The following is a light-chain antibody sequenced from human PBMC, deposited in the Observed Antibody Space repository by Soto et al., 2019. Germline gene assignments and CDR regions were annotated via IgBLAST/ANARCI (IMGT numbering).Light chain of an antibody. J-gene: IGLJ1*01. CDR3: SSYTTSAPYV. Sequence: QSALTQPASVSGSPGQSITISCTGTSSDVGAYNFVSWYQHHPGRAPKLIIYEVTIRPSGASNRLSGSKSGNTASLTISGLQAEDEADYYCSSYTTSAPYVFGSGTKVTVL. CDR1: SSDVGAYNF. V-gene: IGLV2-14*01. CDR2: EVT.